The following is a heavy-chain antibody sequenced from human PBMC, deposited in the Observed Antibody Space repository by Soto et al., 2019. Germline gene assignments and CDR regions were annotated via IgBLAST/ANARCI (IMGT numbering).Heavy chain of an antibody. CDR2: IIPLLKTV. CDR3: ARDPVDLFGYMDV. V-gene: IGHV1-69*06. J-gene: IGHJ6*02. CDR1: GGTFASYS. Sequence: QEELVQSGAEVKRPGSSVNVSCKASGGTFASYSITWVRQAPGQRLEWMGEIIPLLKTVNYAQKFQGRVTITGDRSTSTVYTALSSLRSDDTAVYYCARDPVDLFGYMDVWGHGTTVTVS. D-gene: IGHD6-25*01.